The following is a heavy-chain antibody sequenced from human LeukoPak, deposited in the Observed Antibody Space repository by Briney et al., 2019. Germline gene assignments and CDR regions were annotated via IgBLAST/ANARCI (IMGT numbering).Heavy chain of an antibody. Sequence: SETLSLTCTVSGGSISSYYWSWIRQPPGKGLEWIGYIYYSGSTNYNPSLKSRVTISVDTSKNQLSLKLSSVTAADTAVYYCARMKRIAAAGHDYWGQGTLVTVSS. CDR3: ARMKRIAAAGHDY. CDR1: GGSISSYY. D-gene: IGHD6-13*01. V-gene: IGHV4-59*01. J-gene: IGHJ4*02. CDR2: IYYSGST.